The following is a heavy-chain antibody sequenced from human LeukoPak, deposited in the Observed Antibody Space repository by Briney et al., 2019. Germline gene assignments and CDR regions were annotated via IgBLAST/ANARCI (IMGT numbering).Heavy chain of an antibody. V-gene: IGHV4-61*02. CDR1: GGSINSSSYY. J-gene: IGHJ6*03. D-gene: IGHD6-6*01. Sequence: SSETLSLTCTVSGGSINSSSYYWGWIRQPAGKGLEWIGRIYSSGSTNYNPSLKSRVTISVDTSKNHFSLKLSSVTAADTAVYYCASRRRGDYYYYYMDVWGKGTTVTISS. CDR2: IYSSGST. CDR3: ASRRRGDYYYYYMDV.